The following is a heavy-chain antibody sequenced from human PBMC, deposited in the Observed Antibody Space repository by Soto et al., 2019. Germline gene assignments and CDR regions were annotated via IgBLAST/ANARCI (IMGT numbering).Heavy chain of an antibody. CDR2: IGSNGGST. J-gene: IGHJ4*02. V-gene: IGHV3-64*01. Sequence: EVQLVESGGGLVQPGGSLRLSCAASGFTFSRYAMYWVRQAPGKGLEDVSAIGSNGGSTYYANSVKGRFTISRDNSKNTLYLQMGSLRAEDMAVYYCARSGDNGYPFDYWGQGTLVTVSS. CDR1: GFTFSRYA. CDR3: ARSGDNGYPFDY. D-gene: IGHD3-10*01.